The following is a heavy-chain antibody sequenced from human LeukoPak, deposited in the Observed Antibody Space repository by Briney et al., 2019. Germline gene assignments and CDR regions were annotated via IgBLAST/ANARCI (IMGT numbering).Heavy chain of an antibody. V-gene: IGHV3-30*18. J-gene: IGHJ6*02. CDR3: AKLAVTTCMDV. CDR2: ISYDGSNK. Sequence: GGSLRLSCAASEFTFSSYGMHWVRQAPGKGLEWVAVISYDGSNKYYADSVKGRFTISRDNSKNTLYLQMNSLRAEDTAVYYCAKLAVTTCMDVWGQGTTVTVSS. D-gene: IGHD4-17*01. CDR1: EFTFSSYG.